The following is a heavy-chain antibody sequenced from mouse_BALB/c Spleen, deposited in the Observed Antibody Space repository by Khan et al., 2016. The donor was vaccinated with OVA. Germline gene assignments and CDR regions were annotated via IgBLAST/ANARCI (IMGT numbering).Heavy chain of an antibody. CDR3: SRSGAGRATWDYIDY. CDR1: GYTFTNYW. D-gene: IGHD3-1*01. Sequence: QVQLQQPGAELVRPGTSVKMSCKAAGYTFTNYWIGWVKQRPGHGLEWIGDIFPGGGYTNYNEKFKGKATLTADTSSSTAYMQLSSLTSEDSDIDYWSRSGAGRATWDYIDYWGQGTTLTVSS. CDR2: IFPGGGYT. J-gene: IGHJ2*01. V-gene: IGHV1-63*02.